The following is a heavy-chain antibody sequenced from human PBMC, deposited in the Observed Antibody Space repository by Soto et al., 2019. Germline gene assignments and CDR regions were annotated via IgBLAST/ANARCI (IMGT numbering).Heavy chain of an antibody. Sequence: GGSLRLSCAASGFTFSSYGMHWVRQAPGKGLEWVAVISYDGSNKYYADSVKGRFTISRDNSKNTLYLQMNSLRAEDTAVYYCAKDLYGSGSSIYYYYYGMDVWGQGTTVTVSS. J-gene: IGHJ6*02. CDR1: GFTFSSYG. V-gene: IGHV3-30*18. CDR3: AKDLYGSGSSIYYYYYGMDV. CDR2: ISYDGSNK. D-gene: IGHD3-10*01.